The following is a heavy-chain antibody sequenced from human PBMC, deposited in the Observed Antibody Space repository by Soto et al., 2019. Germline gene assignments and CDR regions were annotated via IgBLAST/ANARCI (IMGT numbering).Heavy chain of an antibody. D-gene: IGHD2-2*01. J-gene: IGHJ6*02. CDR2: IRSKANSYAT. CDR3: TRHYGSSVVVVPAAMGSASTNHGMDV. CDR1: GFTFSGSA. V-gene: IGHV3-73*01. Sequence: GGSLRLSCAASGFTFSGSAMHWVRQASGKGLEWVGRIRSKANSYATAYAASVKGRFTISRDDSKNTAYLQMNSLKTEDTAVYYCTRHYGSSVVVVPAAMGSASTNHGMDVWGQGTTVTVSS.